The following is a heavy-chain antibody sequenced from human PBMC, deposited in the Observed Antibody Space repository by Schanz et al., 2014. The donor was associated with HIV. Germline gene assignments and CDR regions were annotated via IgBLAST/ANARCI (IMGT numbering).Heavy chain of an antibody. Sequence: QVQLVESGGRVVQPGRSLRLSCATSGFTFSSYAMHWVRQAPGKGLEGVAVISYDGSIKEYADSVKGRFTISRDNSKNTLYLQMNSLRAEDTALYYCAKVARWDYYGMDVWGQGTAVTVSS. CDR2: ISYDGSIK. CDR3: AKVARWDYYGMDV. CDR1: GFTFSSYA. J-gene: IGHJ6*02. V-gene: IGHV3-30-3*02.